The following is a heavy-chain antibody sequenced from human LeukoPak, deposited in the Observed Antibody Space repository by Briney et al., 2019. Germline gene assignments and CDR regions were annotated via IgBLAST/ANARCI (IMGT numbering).Heavy chain of an antibody. CDR1: GFTFSSYW. CDR3: ARDVYSGYDLGYYYYGMDV. Sequence: HPGGSLRLSCAASGFTFSSYWMSWVRQAPGKGLEWVANIKQDGSEKYYVDSVKGRFTIPRDNAKNSLYLQMNSLRAEDTAVYYCARDVYSGYDLGYYYYGMDVWGQGTTVTVSS. J-gene: IGHJ6*02. CDR2: IKQDGSEK. D-gene: IGHD5-12*01. V-gene: IGHV3-7*01.